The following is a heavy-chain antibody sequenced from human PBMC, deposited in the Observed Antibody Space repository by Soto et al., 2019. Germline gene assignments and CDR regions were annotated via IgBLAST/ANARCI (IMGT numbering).Heavy chain of an antibody. CDR1: GYTFTSYG. CDR3: ARTWGPLLYCTNGVCRGTGWFDP. CDR2: ISAYNGNT. Sequence: EASVKVSCKASGYTFTSYGISWVRQAPGQGLEWMGWISAYNGNTNYAQKLQGRVTMTTDTSTSTAYMELRSLRSDDTAVYYCARTWGPLLYCTNGVCRGTGWFDPWGQGTLVTVSS. J-gene: IGHJ5*02. D-gene: IGHD2-8*01. V-gene: IGHV1-18*01.